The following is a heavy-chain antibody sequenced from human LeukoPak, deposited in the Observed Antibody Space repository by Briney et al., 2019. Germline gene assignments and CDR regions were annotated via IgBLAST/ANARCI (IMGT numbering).Heavy chain of an antibody. CDR1: GGSISSSSYY. D-gene: IGHD6-13*01. J-gene: IGHJ1*01. CDR3: ASSSWYIYFQH. V-gene: IGHV4-39*01. Sequence: SETLSLTCTVSGGSISSSSYYWGWIRQPPGKGLEWIGSIYYSGSTYYNPSLKSRVTISVDTSKNQFSLKLSSVTAADTAVYYCASSSWYIYFQHWGQGTLVTVSS. CDR2: IYYSGST.